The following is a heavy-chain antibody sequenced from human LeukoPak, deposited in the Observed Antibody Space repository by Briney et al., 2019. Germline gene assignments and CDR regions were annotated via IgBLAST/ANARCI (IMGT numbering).Heavy chain of an antibody. CDR3: ARSGHGDGYNLYYYYYTDV. CDR2: ISSSSSYI. V-gene: IGHV3-21*01. Sequence: GGSLRLSCAASGFTFSSYSMNWVRQAPGKGLEWVSSISSSSSYIYYADSVKGRFTISRDNAKNSLYLQMNSLRAEDTAVYYCARSGHGDGYNLYYYYYTDVRGKGTTVTVSS. CDR1: GFTFSSYS. D-gene: IGHD5-24*01. J-gene: IGHJ6*03.